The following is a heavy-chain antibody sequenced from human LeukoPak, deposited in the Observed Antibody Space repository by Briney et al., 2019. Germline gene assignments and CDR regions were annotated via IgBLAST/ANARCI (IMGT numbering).Heavy chain of an antibody. J-gene: IGHJ4*02. D-gene: IGHD5-18*01. CDR3: ARGRDTAMVDFDY. CDR2: ISYDGTNK. CDR1: GFTFSSYG. Sequence: PGGSLRLSCAASGFTFSSYGMHWVRQAPGKGLEWVAVISYDGTNKYYADSVKGRFTISRDNSKNTLYLQMNSLRAEDTAVYYCARGRDTAMVDFDYWGQGTLVTVSS. V-gene: IGHV3-30*03.